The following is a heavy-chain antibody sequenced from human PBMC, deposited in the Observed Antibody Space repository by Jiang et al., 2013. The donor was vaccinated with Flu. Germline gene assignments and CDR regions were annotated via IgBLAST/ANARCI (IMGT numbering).Heavy chain of an antibody. V-gene: IGHV4-34*01. CDR3: ARARWLQLHFDY. CDR2: INHSGST. J-gene: IGHJ4*02. CDR1: GGSFSGYY. D-gene: IGHD5-24*01. Sequence: LLKPSETLSLTCAVYGGSFSGYYWSWIRQPPGKGLEWIGEINHSGSTNYNPSLKSRVTISVDTSKNQFSLKLSSVTAADTAVYYCARARWLQLHFDYWGQGTLVTVSS.